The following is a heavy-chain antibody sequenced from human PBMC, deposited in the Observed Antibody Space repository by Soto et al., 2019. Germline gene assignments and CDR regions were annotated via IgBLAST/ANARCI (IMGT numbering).Heavy chain of an antibody. CDR1: GGSISSYY. D-gene: IGHD6-19*01. Sequence: PSESLSLTCTVSGGSISSYYWSWIRQPPGKGLEWIGYIYYSGSTTYQPSLKSRVTISVDRSQNQFSLELTSVTAADTAVCFCARDLRGAGTSGYYGMDVWGQGTTVTVSS. J-gene: IGHJ6*02. CDR3: ARDLRGAGTSGYYGMDV. V-gene: IGHV4-59*01. CDR2: IYYSGST.